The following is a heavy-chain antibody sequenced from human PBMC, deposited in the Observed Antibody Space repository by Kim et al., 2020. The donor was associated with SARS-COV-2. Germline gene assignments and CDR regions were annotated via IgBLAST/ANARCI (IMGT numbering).Heavy chain of an antibody. CDR3: ATLHYYGSGSYSSDAFDI. CDR1: GGSISSGGYY. CDR2: IYYSGST. D-gene: IGHD3-10*01. J-gene: IGHJ3*02. Sequence: SETLSLTCTVSGGSISSGGYYWSWIRQHPGKGLEWIGYIYYSGSTYYNPSLKSRVTISVDTSKNQFSLKLSSVTAADTAVYYCATLHYYGSGSYSSDAFDIWGQGTMVTVSS. V-gene: IGHV4-31*03.